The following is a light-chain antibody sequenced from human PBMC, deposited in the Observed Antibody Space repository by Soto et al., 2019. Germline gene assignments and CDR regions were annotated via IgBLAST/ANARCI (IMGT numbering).Light chain of an antibody. J-gene: IGLJ2*01. CDR2: DDS. CDR3: QVWDSSSDHADVV. Sequence: SSELTQPPSVSVAPRQTARITCGGNDIGGKSVHWYLQKPGQAPVLVVFDDSDRPSGIPERISGSNSGNTATLTISRVEAGDEADYYCQVWDSSSDHADVVFGGGTQLTVL. V-gene: IGLV3-21*02. CDR1: DIGGKS.